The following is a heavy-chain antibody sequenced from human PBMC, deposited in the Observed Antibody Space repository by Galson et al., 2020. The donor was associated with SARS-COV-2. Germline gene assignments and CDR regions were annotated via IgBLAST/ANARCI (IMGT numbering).Heavy chain of an antibody. CDR2: IYSGGST. CDR1: GFTVSSNY. J-gene: IGHJ4*02. D-gene: IGHD3-22*01. V-gene: IGHV3-53*01. Sequence: GESLKISCAASGFTVSSNYMSWVRQAPGKGLEWVSVIYSGGSTYYADPVKGRFTISRDNSKNTLYLQMNSLRAEDTAVYYCARDPSDSSGYYDYWGQGTLVTVSS. CDR3: ARDPSDSSGYYDY.